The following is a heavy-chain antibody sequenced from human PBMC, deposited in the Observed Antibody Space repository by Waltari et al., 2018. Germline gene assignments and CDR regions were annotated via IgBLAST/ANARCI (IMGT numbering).Heavy chain of an antibody. V-gene: IGHV4-4*03. Sequence: QVKLQESGPRLVKPPGTLYLTCAVSGAPTSSNYWWSWVRQSPGKGLEWIGQVHHSGRTHYNPSLQSRVTISVDKSKNQFSLNLNSVTAADTAVYYCAGDRAIGLFFDYWGQGTLVTVSS. CDR2: VHHSGRT. J-gene: IGHJ4*02. CDR3: AGDRAIGLFFDY. CDR1: GAPTSSNYW. D-gene: IGHD2-2*01.